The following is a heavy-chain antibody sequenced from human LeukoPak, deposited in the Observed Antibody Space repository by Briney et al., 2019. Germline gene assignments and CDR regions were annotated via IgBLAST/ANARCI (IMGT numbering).Heavy chain of an antibody. CDR3: ARDPPIRGWNGEGIYYFDY. CDR2: ISSSSSYI. CDR1: GFTFSSYS. J-gene: IGHJ4*02. D-gene: IGHD1-1*01. V-gene: IGHV3-21*01. Sequence: GGSLRLSCAASGFTFSSYSMNWVRQAPGKGLEWVSSISSSSSYIYYADSVKGRFTISRDNAKNSLYLQMNSLRAEDTAVYYCARDPPIRGWNGEGIYYFDYWGQGTLVTVSS.